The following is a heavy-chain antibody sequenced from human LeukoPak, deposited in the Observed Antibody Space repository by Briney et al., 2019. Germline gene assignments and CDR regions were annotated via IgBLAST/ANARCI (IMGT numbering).Heavy chain of an antibody. V-gene: IGHV4-59*01. D-gene: IGHD3-22*01. Sequence: SETLSLTCTVSGGSISSYYWSWIRQPPGKGLEWIGYIYYSGSTNYNPSLKGRVTISVDTSKNQFSLKLSSVTAADTAVYYCARRDSSGYRNYWYFDLWGRGTLVTVSS. CDR3: ARRDSSGYRNYWYFDL. CDR1: GGSISSYY. CDR2: IYYSGST. J-gene: IGHJ2*01.